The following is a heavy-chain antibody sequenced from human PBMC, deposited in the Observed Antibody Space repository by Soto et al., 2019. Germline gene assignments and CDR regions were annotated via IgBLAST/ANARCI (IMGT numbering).Heavy chain of an antibody. CDR3: ARDTNHYDWLDY. Sequence: EVQLVESGGGLVQPGGSLRLSCAASGFKFSDYSMNWVRQAPGKGLEWVSYISRSNSTTYHAASVRGRFTISRDNAKNVLFLQLNSLRAEDTAVYYCARDTNHYDWLDYWGQGTLVTVSS. CDR2: ISRSNSTT. D-gene: IGHD5-12*01. CDR1: GFKFSDYS. J-gene: IGHJ4*02. V-gene: IGHV3-48*04.